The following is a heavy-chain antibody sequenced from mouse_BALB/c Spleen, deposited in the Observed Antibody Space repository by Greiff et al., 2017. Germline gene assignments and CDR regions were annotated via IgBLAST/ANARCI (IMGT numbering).Heavy chain of an antibody. V-gene: IGHV1-77*01. CDR2: IYPGSGNT. CDR1: GYTFTDYY. CDR3: ARGGYDVAY. J-gene: IGHJ3*01. Sequence: QVQLQQSGAELARPGASVKLSCKASGYTFTDYYINWVKQRTGQGLEWIGEIYPGSGNTYYNEKFKGKATLTADKSSSTAYMQLSSLTSEDSAVYFCARGGYDVAYWGQGTLVTVSA. D-gene: IGHD2-2*01.